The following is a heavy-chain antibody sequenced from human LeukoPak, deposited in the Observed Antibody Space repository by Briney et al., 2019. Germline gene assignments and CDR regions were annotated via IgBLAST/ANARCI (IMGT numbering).Heavy chain of an antibody. CDR3: HPLAYASK. CDR1: GVTSGFTFSSRW. Sequence: GGSLRLSCAVSGVTSGFTFSSRWMHWVRQAPGKGLEWVSVTKNDGSSTNYADSVRGRFTVSRDNAQNTVYLEMNSLRVEDTAIYYCHPLAYASKWGRGTLVTVSS. D-gene: IGHD2-8*01. V-gene: IGHV3-74*01. J-gene: IGHJ4*02. CDR2: TKNDGSST.